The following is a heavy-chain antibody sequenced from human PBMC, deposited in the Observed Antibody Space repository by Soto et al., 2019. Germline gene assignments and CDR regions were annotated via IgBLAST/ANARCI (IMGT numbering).Heavy chain of an antibody. D-gene: IGHD3-10*01. CDR3: ARDSWDYYGSGSYYTNFDY. CDR2: IYHSGST. V-gene: IGHV4-30-2*01. CDR1: GGSISSGGYS. Sequence: PSETLSLTCAVSGGSISSGGYSWSWIRQPPGKGLEWIGYIYHSGSTYYNPSLKSRVTISVDRSKNQFSLKLSSVTAADTAVYYCARDSWDYYGSGSYYTNFDYWGQGTLVTVSS. J-gene: IGHJ4*02.